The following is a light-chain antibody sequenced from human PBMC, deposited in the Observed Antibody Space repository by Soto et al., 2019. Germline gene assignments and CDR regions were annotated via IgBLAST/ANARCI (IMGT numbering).Light chain of an antibody. CDR3: QQYNNWRT. J-gene: IGKJ1*01. Sequence: EIVMTQSPVTLSVSPGERATLSCRASQSVSSNLAWYQQKPGQPPRLLIDRVSTRATGIPARFSGSGSGTEFTLTISSLQSGDSAVYYCQQYNNWRTFGQGTKVDIK. CDR1: QSVSSN. V-gene: IGKV3-15*01. CDR2: RVS.